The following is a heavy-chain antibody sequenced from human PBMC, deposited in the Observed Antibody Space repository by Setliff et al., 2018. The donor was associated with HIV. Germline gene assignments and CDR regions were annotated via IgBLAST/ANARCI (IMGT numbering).Heavy chain of an antibody. CDR1: GFTFSSYW. CDR2: INSDGSST. J-gene: IGHJ4*02. CDR3: AKDYGDYG. D-gene: IGHD4-17*01. V-gene: IGHV3-74*01. Sequence: PGGSLRLSCAASGFTFSSYWMYWVRQAPGKGLVWVSRINSDGSSTSYADSVKGRFTISRDNSKDTVFLQLSSLTVDDTGVYYCAKDYGDYGGGQGTLVTVSS.